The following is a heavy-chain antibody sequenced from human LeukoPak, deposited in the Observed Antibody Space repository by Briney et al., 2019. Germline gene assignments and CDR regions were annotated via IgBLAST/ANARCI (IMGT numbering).Heavy chain of an antibody. V-gene: IGHV4-39*01. CDR2: IYYSGST. J-gene: IGHJ3*02. CDR3: GHVWGSYRFYAFDI. D-gene: IGHD3-16*02. Sequence: SETLSLTCTVSGGSISSSPYYWDWIRQPPGKGLEWIGNIYYSGSTSYNPSLKSRVTISLDTSKNQFSLKLSSVTVADTAVYYCGHVWGSYRFYAFDIWGQGTMVTVSS. CDR1: GGSISSSPYY.